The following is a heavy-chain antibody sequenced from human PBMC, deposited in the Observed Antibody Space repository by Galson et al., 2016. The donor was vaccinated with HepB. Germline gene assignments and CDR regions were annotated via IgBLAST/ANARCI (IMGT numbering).Heavy chain of an antibody. CDR3: ARSDGYKPPYYYGIDV. Sequence: SLRLSCAVSGLKFSTYWMTRVHQAPGKGLEWVATINPDGNEKAYVDSVKGRFTMSRDNAKDSLHLQMNSLRAEDTAVYFCARSDGYKPPYYYGIDVWGQGTTVTVSS. CDR2: INPDGNEK. CDR1: GLKFSTYW. J-gene: IGHJ6*02. D-gene: IGHD5-24*01. V-gene: IGHV3-7*01.